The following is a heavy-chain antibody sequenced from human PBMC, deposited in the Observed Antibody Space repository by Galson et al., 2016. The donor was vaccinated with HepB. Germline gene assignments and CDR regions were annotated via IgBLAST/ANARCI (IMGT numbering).Heavy chain of an antibody. CDR1: EFTFSKFA. J-gene: IGHJ3*01. CDR3: AKDPPVTADPNDAFDV. V-gene: IGHV3-23*01. Sequence: SLRLSCAASEFTFSKFAISWVRQAPGKGLEWVSGISATGSRIYSADSVKGRFTISRDNSNNTLYLQMHSLRSEDTAVNYCAKDPPVTADPNDAFDVWGQGTKVTVSS. D-gene: IGHD4-17*01. CDR2: ISATGSRI.